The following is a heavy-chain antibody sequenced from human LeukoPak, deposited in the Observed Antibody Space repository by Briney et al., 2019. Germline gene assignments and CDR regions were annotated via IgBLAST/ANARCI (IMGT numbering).Heavy chain of an antibody. Sequence: GRALRLSCAASGFTFSNYGMHWVRQAPGKGLEWVAVISYDGSNKYYADSVKGRFTISRDNSKNTLYLQMNSLRAEDTAVYYCAKRIRASIVDYYYGMDVWGQGTTVTVSS. CDR1: GFTFSNYG. CDR3: AKRIRASIVDYYYGMDV. CDR2: ISYDGSNK. D-gene: IGHD1-26*01. J-gene: IGHJ6*02. V-gene: IGHV3-30*18.